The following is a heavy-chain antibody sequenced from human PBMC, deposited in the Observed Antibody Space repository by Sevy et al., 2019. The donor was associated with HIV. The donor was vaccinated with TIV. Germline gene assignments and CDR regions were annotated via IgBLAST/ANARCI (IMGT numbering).Heavy chain of an antibody. CDR3: AGENAWGRGYS. V-gene: IGHV4-59*08. CDR2: IYYNGHI. D-gene: IGHD1-26*01. J-gene: IGHJ4*02. Sequence: SETLSLTCTVSSGSITSLSWNWIRQPPGKGLEWIANIYYNGHINYNPSLKSRVTLSLDTSKNQFSLRLSSVTAADTAMYYCAGENAWGRGYSWGQGTLVTVSS. CDR1: SGSITSLS.